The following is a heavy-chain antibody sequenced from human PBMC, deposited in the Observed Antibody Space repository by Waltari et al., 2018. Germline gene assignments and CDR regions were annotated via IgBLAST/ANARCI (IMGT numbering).Heavy chain of an antibody. V-gene: IGHV4-61*02. CDR1: GGSISSGSYY. D-gene: IGHD3-22*01. CDR3: ARATYYYDSSGPQDR. CDR2: IYTSGST. J-gene: IGHJ4*02. Sequence: QVQLQESGPGLVKPSQTLSLTCTVSGGSISSGSYYWSWIRQPAGKGLEWIGRIYTSGSTNYNPSLKSRVTISVDTSKNQFSLKLSSVTAADTAVYYCARATYYYDSSGPQDRWGQGTLVTVSS.